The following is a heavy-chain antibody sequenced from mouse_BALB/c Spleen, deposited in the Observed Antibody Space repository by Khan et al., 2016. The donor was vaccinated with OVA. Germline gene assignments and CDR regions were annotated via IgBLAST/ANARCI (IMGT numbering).Heavy chain of an antibody. D-gene: IGHD2-10*01. CDR2: INTYTGEP. CDR3: ARHPYFSYTMAY. J-gene: IGHJ4*01. Sequence: QIQLVQSGPELQKPGETVKISCKTSGYTFTNFGMNWVKQAPGKGLEWMGWINTYTGEPSYADDFKGRFAFSLETSASTAYLQINNLKNEDPATYFGARHPYFSYTMAYWGQGTSVTVSA. CDR1: GYTFTNFG. V-gene: IGHV9-3-1*01.